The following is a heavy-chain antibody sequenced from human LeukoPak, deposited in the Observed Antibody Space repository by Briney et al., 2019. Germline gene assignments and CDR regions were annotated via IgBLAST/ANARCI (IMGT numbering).Heavy chain of an antibody. CDR1: GFTFSNYH. Sequence: GGSLRLSCAASGFTFSNYHMTWVRQAPGKGLEWVSSISTSSTYIDYADSLKGRFTISRDNAKNSLYLQMNSLRPEDTAVYYCAKGGTVYYYYYMDVWGKGTTVTVSS. CDR2: ISTSSTYI. J-gene: IGHJ6*03. V-gene: IGHV3-21*01. CDR3: AKGGTVYYYYYMDV. D-gene: IGHD2-15*01.